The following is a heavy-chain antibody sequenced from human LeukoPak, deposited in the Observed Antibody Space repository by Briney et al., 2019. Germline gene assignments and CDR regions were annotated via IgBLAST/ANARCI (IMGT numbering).Heavy chain of an antibody. CDR2: IYYSGST. V-gene: IGHV4-30-4*01. CDR1: GGSISSGDYY. Sequence: SETLSLTCTVSGGSISSGDYYWSWIRQPPGKGLEWIGYIYYSGSTYYNPSLKSRVTISVATSKNQFSLKLSSVTAADTAVYYCARLRTTPLRYFDNWGQGTLVTVSS. D-gene: IGHD1-1*01. J-gene: IGHJ4*02. CDR3: ARLRTTPLRYFDN.